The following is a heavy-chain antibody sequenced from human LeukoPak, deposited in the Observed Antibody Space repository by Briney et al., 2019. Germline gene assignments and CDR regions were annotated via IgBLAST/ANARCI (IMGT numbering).Heavy chain of an antibody. Sequence: SETLSLTCTVSAGSIRNYYWSWFRQPPGKELEWIGTIYYSGSPNYNPSLKSRITIAVDTPKNHFSLKLNSVTAADTAVYYCARDNPDGYTYGHYYYYMDVWGKGTTVTVSS. V-gene: IGHV4-59*12. CDR3: ARDNPDGYTYGHYYYYMDV. D-gene: IGHD5-18*01. CDR1: AGSIRNYY. CDR2: IYYSGSP. J-gene: IGHJ6*03.